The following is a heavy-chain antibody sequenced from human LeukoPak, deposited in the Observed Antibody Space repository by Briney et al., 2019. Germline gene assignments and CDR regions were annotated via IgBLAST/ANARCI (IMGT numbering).Heavy chain of an antibody. Sequence: GASVKVSCKASGGTSSSYAISWVRQAPGQGLEWMGGIIPILGTANYAQKFQGRVTITADESTSTAYMELSSLRSEDTAVYYCAREHDYGDYWRSNAFDIWGQGTMVTVSS. V-gene: IGHV1-69*13. CDR1: GGTSSSYA. J-gene: IGHJ3*02. CDR2: IIPILGTA. CDR3: AREHDYGDYWRSNAFDI. D-gene: IGHD4-17*01.